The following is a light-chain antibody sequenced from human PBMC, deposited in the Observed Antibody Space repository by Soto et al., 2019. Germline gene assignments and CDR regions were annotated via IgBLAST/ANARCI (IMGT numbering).Light chain of an antibody. Sequence: QSALTQPASVSGSPGQSITISCSGTSRDVGSYNLVSWYQQHPGKAPKLMIYEGSKRPSGVSNRFSGSKSGNTASLTISGLQAEDEAAYYCCSYAGSSTSVVFGGGTKLTVL. CDR3: CSYAGSSTSVV. V-gene: IGLV2-23*01. J-gene: IGLJ2*01. CDR1: SRDVGSYNL. CDR2: EGS.